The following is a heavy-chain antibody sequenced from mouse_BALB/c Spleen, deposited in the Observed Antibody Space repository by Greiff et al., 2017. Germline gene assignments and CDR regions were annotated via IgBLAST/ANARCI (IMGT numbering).Heavy chain of an antibody. D-gene: IGHD3-2*01. CDR3: AREGVDSSGPDY. J-gene: IGHJ2*01. CDR2: ISDGGSYT. Sequence: EVKLVESGGGLVKPGGSLKLSCAASGFTFSDYYMYWVRQTPEKRLEWVATISDGGSYTYYPDSVKGRFTISRDNAKNNLYLQMSSLKSEDTAMYYCAREGVDSSGPDYWGQGTTLTVSS. CDR1: GFTFSDYY. V-gene: IGHV5-4*02.